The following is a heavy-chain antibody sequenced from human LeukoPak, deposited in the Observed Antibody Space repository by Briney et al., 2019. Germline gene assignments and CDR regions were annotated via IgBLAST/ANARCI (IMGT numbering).Heavy chain of an antibody. V-gene: IGHV4-31*03. D-gene: IGHD3-3*01. Sequence: SETLSLTCTVSGGSISSGGHNWSWIRQHPGKGLEWIGYINYSGSTSYNPPLKSRVTMPVDTSQNQFSLKLSSVTAADTAVYYCARDEAIFGAGYYYGMDVWGQGTTVTVSS. CDR2: INYSGST. CDR3: ARDEAIFGAGYYYGMDV. J-gene: IGHJ6*02. CDR1: GGSISSGGHN.